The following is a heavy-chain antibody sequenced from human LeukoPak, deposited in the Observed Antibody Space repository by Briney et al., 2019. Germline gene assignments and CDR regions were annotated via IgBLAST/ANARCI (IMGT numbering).Heavy chain of an antibody. CDR1: GYTFKNFV. V-gene: IGHV7-4-1*02. CDR2: IDTNTGNP. Sequence: ASVTVSCKTSGYTFKNFVMNWVRQAPGQGLEWMGWIDTNTGNPTYVQRFTGRFVFSVDASVNTAYLQISSLTAEDTAVYYCARNFASDSSLIDHWGQGTLVTVSS. J-gene: IGHJ4*02. D-gene: IGHD2-21*01. CDR3: ARNFASDSSLIDH.